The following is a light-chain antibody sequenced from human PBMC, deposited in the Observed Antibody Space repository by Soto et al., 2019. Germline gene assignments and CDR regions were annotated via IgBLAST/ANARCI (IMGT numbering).Light chain of an antibody. CDR2: EGS. Sequence: QSVLTQPASVSGSPGQSITISCTGTSSDVGSYNLVSWYQQHPGKAPKLMIYEGSKRPSGVSNRFSGSKSGNTASLTISGLQAEDEADYYCCSDTGSSTFYDSGTGTKDTDL. V-gene: IGLV2-23*01. J-gene: IGLJ1*01. CDR3: CSDTGSSTFYD. CDR1: SSDVGSYNL.